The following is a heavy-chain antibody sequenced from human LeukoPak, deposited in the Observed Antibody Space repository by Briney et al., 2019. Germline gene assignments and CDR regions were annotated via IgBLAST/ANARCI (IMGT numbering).Heavy chain of an antibody. J-gene: IGHJ4*02. CDR2: ISYDGSNK. V-gene: IGHV3-30*04. CDR3: ARDTSGSDKRGFDY. Sequence: GGSLRLSCAASGFTFSSYAMHWVRQAPGKGLEWVAVISYDGSNKYYADSVKGRFTVSRDNPKNTLYLQMNSLRAEDTAVYYCARDTSGSDKRGFDYWGQGTLVTVSS. CDR1: GFTFSSYA. D-gene: IGHD1-26*01.